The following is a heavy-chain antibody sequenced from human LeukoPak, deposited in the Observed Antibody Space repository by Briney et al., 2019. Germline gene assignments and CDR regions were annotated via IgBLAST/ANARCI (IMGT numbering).Heavy chain of an antibody. J-gene: IGHJ4*02. D-gene: IGHD6-13*01. Sequence: PGRSLRLSCAASGFTFSSYGMHWVRQAPGKGLEWVAFIWYGGSDRNYADSVKGRFTISRDNSKNTLYLQMNSLRGEDTAVYYCAKARVTYTSSTSFGYWGQGTLVTVSS. CDR3: AKARVTYTSSTSFGY. CDR1: GFTFSSYG. CDR2: IWYGGSDR. V-gene: IGHV3-30*02.